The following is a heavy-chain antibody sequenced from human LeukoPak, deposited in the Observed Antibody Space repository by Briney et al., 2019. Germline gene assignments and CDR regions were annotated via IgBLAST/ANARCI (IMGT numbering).Heavy chain of an antibody. J-gene: IGHJ4*02. CDR2: MNPNSGNT. CDR3: ARGQGSHGQQLGDY. D-gene: IGHD6-13*01. CDR1: GYTFTSYD. V-gene: IGHV1-8*01. Sequence: ASVKVSCKASGYTFTSYDMNWVRQATGQGLEWMGWMNPNSGNTGYAQKFQGRVTMTRNTSISTAYMELSSLRSEDTAVYYCARGQGSHGQQLGDYWGQGTLVTVSS.